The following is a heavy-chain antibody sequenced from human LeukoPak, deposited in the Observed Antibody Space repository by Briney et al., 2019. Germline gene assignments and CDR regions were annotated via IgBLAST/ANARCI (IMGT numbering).Heavy chain of an antibody. CDR2: ITSDGSYT. J-gene: IGHJ3*02. V-gene: IGHV3-74*01. Sequence: GGSLRLSCAASGFTFSNYWMHWVRQTPGKGLVWVSRITSDGSYTDYADSVKGRFTISRDNAKNTLYLQVNSLRAEDSAVYYCARPVQLSGAFDIWGQGTMVTVSS. CDR3: ARPVQLSGAFDI. CDR1: GFTFSNYW. D-gene: IGHD1-1*01.